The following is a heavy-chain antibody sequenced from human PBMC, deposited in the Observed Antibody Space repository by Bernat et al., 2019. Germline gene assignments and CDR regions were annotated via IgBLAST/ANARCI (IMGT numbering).Heavy chain of an antibody. CDR1: GFTFSSYS. Sequence: EVQLVESGGGLVKPGGSLRLSCAASGFTFSSYSMNWVRQAPGKGLEWVSSISSSSSYIYYADSVKGRFTISRDNAKNSLYLQMNSLRAEDTAVYYCARAPQQLVRGTCDYWGQGTLVTVSS. J-gene: IGHJ4*02. V-gene: IGHV3-21*01. CDR3: ARAPQQLVRGTCDY. CDR2: ISSSSSYI. D-gene: IGHD6-13*01.